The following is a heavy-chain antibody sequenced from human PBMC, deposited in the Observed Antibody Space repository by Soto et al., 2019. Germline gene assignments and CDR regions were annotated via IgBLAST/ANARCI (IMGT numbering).Heavy chain of an antibody. Sequence: ASVKVSCKVSGYTFTGYYMHWVRQAPGQGLEWMGWINPNSGGTNYAQKFQGRVTMTRDTSISTAYMELSRLRSDDTAVYYCARDGLSSGWYSYGMDVWGQGTTVTVSS. CDR1: GYTFTGYY. V-gene: IGHV1-2*02. J-gene: IGHJ6*02. CDR3: ARDGLSSGWYSYGMDV. CDR2: INPNSGGT. D-gene: IGHD6-19*01.